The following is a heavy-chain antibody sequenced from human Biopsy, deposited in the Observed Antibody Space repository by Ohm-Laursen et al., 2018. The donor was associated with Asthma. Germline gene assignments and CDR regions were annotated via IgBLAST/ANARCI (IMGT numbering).Heavy chain of an antibody. Sequence: SVKVSCKLSGYSLTDLSMHWVRQAPGQGLEWMGGHDHEEGGTVNAWRFQGRVTMTEDTSTDTAYMELSSLSSDDTAVYCCASDFPKDYVRYNFQFWGQGTLVTVSS. V-gene: IGHV1-24*01. D-gene: IGHD4-17*01. CDR2: HDHEEGGT. CDR3: ASDFPKDYVRYNFQF. CDR1: GYSLTDLS. J-gene: IGHJ4*02.